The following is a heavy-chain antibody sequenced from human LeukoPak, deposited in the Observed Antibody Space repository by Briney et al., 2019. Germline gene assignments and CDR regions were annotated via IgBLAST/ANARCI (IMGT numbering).Heavy chain of an antibody. CDR1: GGSFSGYY. CDR2: INHSGST. D-gene: IGHD3-22*01. J-gene: IGHJ4*02. V-gene: IGHV4-34*01. CDR3: ERGYYYDSSGYYYYFDY. Sequence: SETLSLTCAVYGGSFSGYYWSWIRQPPGKGLEWIGEINHSGSTNYNPSLKSRVTISVDTSKNQFSLKLSSVTAADTAVYYCERGYYYDSSGYYYYFDYWGQGTLVTVSS.